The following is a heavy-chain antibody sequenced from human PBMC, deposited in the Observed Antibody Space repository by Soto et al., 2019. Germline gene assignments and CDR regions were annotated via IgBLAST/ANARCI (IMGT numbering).Heavy chain of an antibody. D-gene: IGHD2-2*01. Sequence: GGSLRLSCAASGFTFSSYWMHWVRQAPGKGLVWVSRINSDGSRTSYADSVKGRFTISRDNAKNSLYLQMNSLRAEDTAVYYCASEYQLLRGELYWGQGTLVTVPS. CDR1: GFTFSSYW. CDR2: INSDGSRT. CDR3: ASEYQLLRGELY. V-gene: IGHV3-74*01. J-gene: IGHJ4*02.